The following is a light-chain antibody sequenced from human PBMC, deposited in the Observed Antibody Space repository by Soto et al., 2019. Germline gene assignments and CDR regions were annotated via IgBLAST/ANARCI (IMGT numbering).Light chain of an antibody. CDR1: QSISDT. V-gene: IGKV3-11*01. J-gene: IGKJ5*01. CDR2: GAS. CDR3: QQRSSWPIT. Sequence: ERVMTQSPATLSVSPGGRATLSCRASQSISDTLAWYQQKPGQAPRLLIYGASRRATGFPARFSGSGSGTDFTLTISSLEPEDFAVYYCQQRSSWPITFGQGTRLEIK.